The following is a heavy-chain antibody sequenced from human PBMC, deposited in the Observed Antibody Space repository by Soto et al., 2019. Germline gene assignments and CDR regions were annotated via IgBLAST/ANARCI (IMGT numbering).Heavy chain of an antibody. CDR3: ARDHYDFWSGYYNYYYYGMDV. D-gene: IGHD3-3*01. CDR2: ISYDGSNK. V-gene: IGHV3-30-3*01. Sequence: QVQLVESGGGVVQPGRSLRLSCAASGFTFSSYAMHWVRQAPGKGLEWVAVISYDGSNKYYADSVKGRFTISRDNSKNTLYLQMNSLRAEDTAVYYCARDHYDFWSGYYNYYYYGMDVWGQGPTVTVSS. CDR1: GFTFSSYA. J-gene: IGHJ6*02.